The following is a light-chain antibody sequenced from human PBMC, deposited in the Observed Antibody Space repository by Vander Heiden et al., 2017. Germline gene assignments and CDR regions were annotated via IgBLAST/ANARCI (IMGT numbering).Light chain of an antibody. CDR3: QQSHSSPRT. Sequence: DIQMTQSPSSLSASIGDRITIACRASQRFSSYLNWYQQKPGKAPKLLIYAASNLQSGVPSRFSGSGSGTDFTLTISSLQPGDFATYYCQQSHSSPRTFGQGTKLEIK. CDR1: QRFSSY. V-gene: IGKV1-39*01. J-gene: IGKJ2*01. CDR2: AAS.